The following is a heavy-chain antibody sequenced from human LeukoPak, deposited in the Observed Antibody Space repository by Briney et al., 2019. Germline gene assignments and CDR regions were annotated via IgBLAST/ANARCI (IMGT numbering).Heavy chain of an antibody. D-gene: IGHD3-22*01. CDR1: GGSISSSSYY. V-gene: IGHV4-39*01. J-gene: IGHJ4*02. CDR2: IYYSGST. CDR3: ARSPTRLFLDY. Sequence: SETLSLTCTVSGGSISSSSYYWGWIRQPPGKGLEWIGSIYYSGSTYYNPSLKSRVTISVDTSKNQFSLKLSSVTAADTAVYYCARSPTRLFLDYWGQGTLVTVSS.